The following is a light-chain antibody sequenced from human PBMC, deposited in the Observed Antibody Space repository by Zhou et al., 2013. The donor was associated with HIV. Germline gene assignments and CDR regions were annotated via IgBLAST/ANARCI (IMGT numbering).Light chain of an antibody. CDR2: AAS. Sequence: DIQMTQSPSSLSASVGDRVTITCRASQGISKYLAWYQQKPGKVPKLLIYAASTLQSGVPSRFSGSGSGTDFTLTISSLQPEDVATYYCQNYNSAPLTFGGGTKVEIK. J-gene: IGKJ4*01. V-gene: IGKV1-27*01. CDR3: QNYNSAPLT. CDR1: QGISKY.